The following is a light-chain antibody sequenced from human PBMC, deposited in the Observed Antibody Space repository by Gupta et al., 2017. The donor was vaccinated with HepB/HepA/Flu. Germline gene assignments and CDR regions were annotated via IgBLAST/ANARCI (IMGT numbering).Light chain of an antibody. V-gene: IGLV1-47*01. CDR2: RNN. J-gene: IGLJ2*01. Sequence: QSVLTQSPSTSETPGQRVTISCSGSSSNIGTSFVYWYQQLPGTAPKLLIYRNNERPSGVPDRFSGSKSGTSASLAISGLRSEDEADYYCAAWDVTLNGVVFGGGTKLTVL. CDR1: SSNIGTSF. CDR3: AAWDVTLNGVV.